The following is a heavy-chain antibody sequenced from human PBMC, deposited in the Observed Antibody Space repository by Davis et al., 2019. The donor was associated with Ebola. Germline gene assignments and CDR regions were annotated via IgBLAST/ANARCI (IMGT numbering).Heavy chain of an antibody. CDR1: GFTFSSYA. Sequence: GGSLRLSCAASGFTFSSYAMHWVRQAPGKGLEWVAVILYDGSNKYYADSVKGRFTISRDNSKNTLYLQMNSLRAEDTAVYYCARSMVRGGSYYYYYGMDVWGQGTTVTVSS. D-gene: IGHD3-10*01. J-gene: IGHJ6*02. V-gene: IGHV3-30-3*01. CDR2: ILYDGSNK. CDR3: ARSMVRGGSYYYYYGMDV.